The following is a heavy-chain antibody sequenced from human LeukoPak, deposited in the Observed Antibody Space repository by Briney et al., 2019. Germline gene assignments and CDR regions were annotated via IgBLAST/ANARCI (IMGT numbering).Heavy chain of an antibody. D-gene: IGHD3-22*01. CDR1: GFSFRDYY. Sequence: GGSLRLSCEGSGFSFRDYYRSWIRQTPGKGLEWVSYISNSGTDTNYADSVKGRFTISRDNAKNSLYLQMNSLRAEDTALYYCARHYYDSRYPTSGYYMDVWGKGTTVTVSS. CDR2: ISNSGTDT. V-gene: IGHV3-11*03. CDR3: ARHYYDSRYPTSGYYMDV. J-gene: IGHJ6*03.